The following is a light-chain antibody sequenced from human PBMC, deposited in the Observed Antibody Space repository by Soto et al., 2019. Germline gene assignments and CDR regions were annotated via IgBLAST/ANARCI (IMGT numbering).Light chain of an antibody. Sequence: EVVMTQSPATLSVSPGERATFSCRASQSVSSNLAWYQQKPGQTPRLLIFGAYTRASGIPGRFSGSGSGTEFTLTISSLQSEDFAVYYCQQYDDWPSLGQGTKVDIK. CDR2: GAY. CDR3: QQYDDWPS. J-gene: IGKJ1*01. CDR1: QSVSSN. V-gene: IGKV3-15*01.